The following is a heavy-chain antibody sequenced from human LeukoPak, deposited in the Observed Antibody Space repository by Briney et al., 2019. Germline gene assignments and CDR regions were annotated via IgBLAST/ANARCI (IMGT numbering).Heavy chain of an antibody. V-gene: IGHV4-59*01. D-gene: IGHD5-12*01. CDR1: GGSISRYY. CDR3: ARGYSATYGRFDY. J-gene: IGHJ4*02. Sequence: PSETLSLTCTVSGGSISRYYWNWIRQPPGKGLEWIGNIYYSGSTNYNPSLQSRVTMSVDTSKNQFSLRLSSVTAADTAVYYCARGYSATYGRFDYWGQGTLVTVSS. CDR2: IYYSGST.